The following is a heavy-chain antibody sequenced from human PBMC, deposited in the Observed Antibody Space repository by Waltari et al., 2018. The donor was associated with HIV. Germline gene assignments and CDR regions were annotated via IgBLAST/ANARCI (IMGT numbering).Heavy chain of an antibody. CDR2: ISSSSGHM. CDR3: ASRSSGRVAYGLDV. CDR1: GFSFSSHG. Sequence: EVQLVESGGGLVKPGGSLRISCAGYGFSFSSHGLNWVRQAPGKGLEWVAYISSSSGHMKYADSVKGRFTISRDNAKNSLYLQINSLRAEDTAVYYCASRSSGRVAYGLDVWGQGTTVIVSS. D-gene: IGHD6-19*01. J-gene: IGHJ6*02. V-gene: IGHV3-21*01.